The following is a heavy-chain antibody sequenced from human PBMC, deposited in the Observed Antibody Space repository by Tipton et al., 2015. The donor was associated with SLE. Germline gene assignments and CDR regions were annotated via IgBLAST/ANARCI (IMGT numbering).Heavy chain of an antibody. V-gene: IGHV4-34*01. D-gene: IGHD5-12*01. Sequence: TLSLTCAVYGDSFSGSDWTWIRQPPGKGLEWIGEINDSGTINYDPSLKSRVTISIDTSKNQFSLKLSSVTAADTAVYFCARHDAGGYFFDSWGQGSLVTVAA. CDR2: INDSGTI. CDR3: ARHDAGGYFFDS. CDR1: GDSFSGSD. J-gene: IGHJ4*02.